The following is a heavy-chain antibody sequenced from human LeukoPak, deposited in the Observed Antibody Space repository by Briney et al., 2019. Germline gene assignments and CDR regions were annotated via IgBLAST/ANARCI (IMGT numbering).Heavy chain of an antibody. CDR2: ISSSGSTI. V-gene: IGHV3-48*03. J-gene: IGHJ5*02. CDR3: ARDPDSSWYNWFDP. D-gene: IGHD6-13*01. CDR1: GFTFSSYE. Sequence: GGSLRLSCAASGFTFSSYEMNWVRQAPGKGLEWVSYISSSGSTIYYADSVKGRFTISRDNAKNSLYLQMNSLRAEDTALYYCARDPDSSWYNWFDPWGQGTLVTVSS.